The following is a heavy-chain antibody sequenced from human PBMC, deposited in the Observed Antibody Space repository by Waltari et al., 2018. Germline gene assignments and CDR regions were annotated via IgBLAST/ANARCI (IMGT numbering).Heavy chain of an antibody. CDR1: GFTFSSYA. CDR3: ARDEPWELLAFDY. V-gene: IGHV3-30*01. Sequence: QVQLVESGGGVVQPGRSLSLSCAASGFTFSSYAMHWVRQAPGKGLEWVAVISYDGSNKYYADSVKGRFTISRDNSKNTLYLQMNSLRAEDTAVYYCARDEPWELLAFDYWGQGTLVTVSS. J-gene: IGHJ4*02. CDR2: ISYDGSNK. D-gene: IGHD1-26*01.